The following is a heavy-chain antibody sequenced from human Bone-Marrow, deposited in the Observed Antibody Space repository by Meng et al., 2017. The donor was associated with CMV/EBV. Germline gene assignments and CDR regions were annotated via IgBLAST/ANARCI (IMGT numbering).Heavy chain of an antibody. J-gene: IGHJ3*02. D-gene: IGHD3-22*01. Sequence: GGSLRLSCKGSGYSFTSYWIGWVRQMSGKGLEWMGIIYPGDSDTRYSPSFQGQVTLSADKSISTAYLQWRSLKASDTAMYYCARQGHYDSTGYHDAFDIWGQGAMVTVSS. CDR2: IYPGDSDT. CDR3: ARQGHYDSTGYHDAFDI. CDR1: GYSFTSYW. V-gene: IGHV5-51*01.